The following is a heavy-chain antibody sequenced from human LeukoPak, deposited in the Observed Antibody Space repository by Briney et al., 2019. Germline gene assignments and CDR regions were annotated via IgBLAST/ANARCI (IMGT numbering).Heavy chain of an antibody. CDR2: ISSSSSYI. CDR3: ARDRGAIYSGYDSSADYYGMDV. D-gene: IGHD5-12*01. V-gene: IGHV3-21*01. Sequence: KAGGSLRLSCAASGFTFSSYSMNWVRQAPGKGLEWVSSISSSSSYIYYADSVKGRFTISRDNAKNSLYLQMNSLRAEDTAVYYCARDRGAIYSGYDSSADYYGMDVWGQGTTVTVSS. CDR1: GFTFSSYS. J-gene: IGHJ6*02.